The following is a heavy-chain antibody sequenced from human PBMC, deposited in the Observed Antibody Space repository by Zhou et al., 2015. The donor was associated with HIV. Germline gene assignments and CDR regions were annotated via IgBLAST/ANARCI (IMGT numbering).Heavy chain of an antibody. Sequence: QVQLVQSGAEVKKPGSSVRVSCKASGGTLTNYAISWVRQAPGQGLEWMGAIIPMFGTAKYPQKFQGRVTITTDRSSSTAYLDLRSLRVEDTAVYYCARGGFRGHGYAYYWGQGTLVTVSS. D-gene: IGHD2-2*01. CDR3: ARGGFRGHGYAYY. CDR1: GGTLTNYA. J-gene: IGHJ4*02. V-gene: IGHV1-69*06. CDR2: IIPMFGTA.